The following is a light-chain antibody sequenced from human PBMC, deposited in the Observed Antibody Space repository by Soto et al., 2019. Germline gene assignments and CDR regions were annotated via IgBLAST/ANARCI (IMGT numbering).Light chain of an antibody. J-gene: IGLJ3*02. CDR3: CSYAGYSILL. V-gene: IGLV2-23*02. Sequence: QSALTQPASVSGSPGQSITISCTGTSSDVGSYDVVSWYQQLPGGPPKLIIFKVNKRPSGISNRFSGSKSGNTASLTISGLQDEDEADYYCCSYAGYSILLFGGGTKLTVL. CDR1: SSDVGSYDV. CDR2: KVN.